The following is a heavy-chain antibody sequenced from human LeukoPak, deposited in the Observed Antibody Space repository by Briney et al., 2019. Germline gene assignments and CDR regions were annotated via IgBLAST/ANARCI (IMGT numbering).Heavy chain of an antibody. Sequence: PGGSLRLSCAASGFIFSSYEMNWVRQAPGKGLEWVSYISSSGSTIYYADSVKGRFTISRDNAKNSLYLQMNSLGAEDTAVYYCARDRPSWFAFWGQGTLVTVSS. CDR2: ISSSGSTI. CDR1: GFIFSSYE. V-gene: IGHV3-48*03. D-gene: IGHD3-10*01. J-gene: IGHJ4*02. CDR3: ARDRPSWFAF.